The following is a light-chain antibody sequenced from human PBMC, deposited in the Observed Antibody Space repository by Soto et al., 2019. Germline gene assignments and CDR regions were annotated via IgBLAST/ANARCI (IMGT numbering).Light chain of an antibody. CDR3: QQYNNWLWT. V-gene: IGKV3-15*01. CDR2: DAS. Sequence: EIVMTQSPATLSVSPGERATLSCRASQSVSRNVAWYQQKPGQAPRLLIHDASTRATGISVRFSRSGSATEFTLTISSLQSEDFAVYYCQQYNNWLWTFGQGTKVEIK. CDR1: QSVSRN. J-gene: IGKJ1*01.